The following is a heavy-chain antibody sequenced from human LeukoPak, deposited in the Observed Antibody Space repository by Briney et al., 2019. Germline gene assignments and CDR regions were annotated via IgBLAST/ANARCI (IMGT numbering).Heavy chain of an antibody. CDR1: GGTFSIYA. Sequence: SVKVSCKASGGTFSIYAISWVREAPGQGLEWMGGIIPIFGTANYAQKFQGRVTITTDESTSTAYMELSSLRSEDTAVYYCAREAASYGYGDDAFDIWGQGTTVTVSS. CDR2: IIPIFGTA. V-gene: IGHV1-69*05. D-gene: IGHD5-18*01. CDR3: AREAASYGYGDDAFDI. J-gene: IGHJ3*02.